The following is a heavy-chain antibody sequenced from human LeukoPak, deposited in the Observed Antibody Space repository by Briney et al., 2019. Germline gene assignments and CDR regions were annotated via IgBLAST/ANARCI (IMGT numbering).Heavy chain of an antibody. CDR2: IYSGGST. CDR3: ARRGGYCSSTSCRYNWFDP. V-gene: IGHV3-53*01. CDR1: GFTVSSNY. D-gene: IGHD2-2*01. Sequence: GGSLRLSCAASGFTVSSNYMSWVRQAPGKGLEWVSVIYSGGSTYYADSVTGRFTISRDNSKNTLYLQMNSLRAEDTAVYYCARRGGYCSSTSCRYNWFDPWGQGTLVTVSS. J-gene: IGHJ5*02.